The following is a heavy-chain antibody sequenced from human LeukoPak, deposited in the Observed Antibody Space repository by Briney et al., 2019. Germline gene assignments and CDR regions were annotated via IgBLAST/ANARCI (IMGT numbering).Heavy chain of an antibody. Sequence: PGGSLRLSCAASGFTFSSYEMNWVRQPPGKGLQWIGSISYSGSTYYNASLKSRVTISVDTSKNHFSLRLSSVTAADTAVYYCATLEIGDYYFDYWGQGTLVTVSS. J-gene: IGHJ4*02. CDR2: ISYSGST. V-gene: IGHV4-39*01. CDR1: GFTFSSYE. D-gene: IGHD3-16*01. CDR3: ATLEIGDYYFDY.